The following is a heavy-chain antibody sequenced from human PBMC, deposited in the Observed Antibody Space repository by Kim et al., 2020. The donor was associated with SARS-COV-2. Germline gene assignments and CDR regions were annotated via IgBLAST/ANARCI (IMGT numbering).Heavy chain of an antibody. J-gene: IGHJ4*02. CDR3: APDWNHFDN. Sequence: GGSLRLSCAASGFTFSTYAIIWVRQAPGKGLEWVSIVGDNDDGTHYADSVKGRFTVSRDNSNNMSYLQMNSPRADDTAVYYCAPDWNHFDNWGQGTLVTVSS. V-gene: IGHV3-23*01. CDR2: VGDNDDGT. CDR1: GFTFSTYA. D-gene: IGHD1-1*01.